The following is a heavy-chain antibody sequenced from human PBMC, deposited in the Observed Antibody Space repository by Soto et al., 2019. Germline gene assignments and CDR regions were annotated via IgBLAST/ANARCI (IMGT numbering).Heavy chain of an antibody. Sequence: QVQLVESGGGVAQPGKSLRLSRAASGFTFSTFGRHGVRQAPGKGLEWVAVIWYDGRNKYHGDSLKGRFTISRDNSKNTLYLQINTLRAEDTAVYYCGRDGALGDTAVVDSWGQGTLVTVSS. CDR2: IWYDGRNK. CDR1: GFTFSTFG. D-gene: IGHD5-18*01. J-gene: IGHJ4*02. CDR3: GRDGALGDTAVVDS. V-gene: IGHV3-33*01.